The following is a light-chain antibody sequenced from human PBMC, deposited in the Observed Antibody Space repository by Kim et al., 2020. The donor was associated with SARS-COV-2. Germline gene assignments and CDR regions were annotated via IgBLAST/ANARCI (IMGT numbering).Light chain of an antibody. CDR3: QSYDSSSHWV. CDR1: SGSIASNY. Sequence: KTVTLSCTRSSGSIASNYVQWYQQRPGSAPTTVIYEDNQRPSWVPDRFSGSIDSSSNSASLTISGLKTEDEADYYCQSYDSSSHWVFGGGTQLTVL. J-gene: IGLJ3*02. CDR2: EDN. V-gene: IGLV6-57*03.